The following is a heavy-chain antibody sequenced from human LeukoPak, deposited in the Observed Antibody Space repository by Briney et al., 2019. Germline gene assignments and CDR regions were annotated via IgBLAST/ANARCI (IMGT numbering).Heavy chain of an antibody. Sequence: SQTLSLTCAISGDSVSGDRAVWNWIRQSPSRDLEWLGRTYYRSKWYNDYAVSVKGRITVNPDTSKNQFSLQLNSVTPEDTAVYYYARDAPGQSYFDYWGQGTLVTVSS. CDR2: TYYRSKWYN. CDR3: ARDAPGQSYFDY. CDR1: GDSVSGDRAV. V-gene: IGHV6-1*01. J-gene: IGHJ4*02. D-gene: IGHD2-2*01.